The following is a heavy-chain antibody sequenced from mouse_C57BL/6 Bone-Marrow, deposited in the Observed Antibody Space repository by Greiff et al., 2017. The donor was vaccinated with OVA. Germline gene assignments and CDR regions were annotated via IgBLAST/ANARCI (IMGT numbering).Heavy chain of an antibody. CDR1: GYTFTSYW. CDR2: IYPGSGST. Sequence: VQLQQSGAELVKPGASVKMSCKASGYTFTSYWITWVKQRPGQGLEWIGDIYPGSGSTNYNEKFKSKATLTVDTSSSTAYMQLSSLTSEDSAVYYCARSIYGSSYGYFDYWGQGTTLTVSS. J-gene: IGHJ2*01. CDR3: ARSIYGSSYGYFDY. V-gene: IGHV1-55*01. D-gene: IGHD1-1*01.